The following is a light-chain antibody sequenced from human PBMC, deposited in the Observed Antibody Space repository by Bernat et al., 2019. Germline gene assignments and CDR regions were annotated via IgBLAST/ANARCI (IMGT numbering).Light chain of an antibody. J-gene: IGLJ2*01. CDR2: DVS. Sequence: QSALTQPASVSGSPGQSVTISCTGTRSDVGAYNFVPWYQQLPGKAPKLMIYDVSNRPSGVSNRVSGSKSGNTAALTISGLQAEDEADYFCNSVSTTTSPVVFGGGTKLTVL. CDR3: NSVSTTTSPVV. CDR1: RSDVGAYNF. V-gene: IGLV2-14*03.